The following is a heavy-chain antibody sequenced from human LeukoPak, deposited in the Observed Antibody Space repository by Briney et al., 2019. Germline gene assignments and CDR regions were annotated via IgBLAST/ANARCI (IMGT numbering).Heavy chain of an antibody. J-gene: IGHJ4*02. D-gene: IGHD3-22*01. V-gene: IGHV4-61*02. Sequence: SETLPLTCTVSGDSISSGRHYWSWIRQPAGKGLEWIGRIYTSGRTNYNPSLKSRVTISVDTSKNQFSLKLSSVTAADTAVYYCARDNSVLTDNSGLDYWGQGTLVTVSS. CDR3: ARDNSVLTDNSGLDY. CDR1: GDSISSGRHY. CDR2: IYTSGRT.